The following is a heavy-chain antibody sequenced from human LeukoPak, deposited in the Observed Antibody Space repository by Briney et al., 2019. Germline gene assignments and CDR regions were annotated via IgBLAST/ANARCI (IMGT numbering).Heavy chain of an antibody. CDR1: GFTFSTYG. CDR3: ATVGVADYYDSSTFDY. V-gene: IGHV3-30*02. D-gene: IGHD3-22*01. CDR2: IRHDATNK. J-gene: IGHJ4*02. Sequence: PGGSLRLSCAASGFTFSTYGMHWVRQAPGKGLEWVAFIRHDATNKFYADSVKGRFIISRDNSKNTLYLQMNSLRAEDTAVYYCATVGVADYYDSSTFDYWGQGTLVTVSS.